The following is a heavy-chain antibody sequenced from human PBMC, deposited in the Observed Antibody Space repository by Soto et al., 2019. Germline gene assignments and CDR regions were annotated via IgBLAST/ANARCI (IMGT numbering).Heavy chain of an antibody. CDR1: GGSISSYY. CDR2: IYYSGST. Sequence: TSETLSLTCTVSGGSISSYYWSWIRQPPGKGLEWIGYIYYSGSTNYNPSLKSRVTISVDTSKNQFSLKLSSVTAADTAVYYCARGPPPVSGPYYFDYWGQGTLVTVSS. J-gene: IGHJ4*02. V-gene: IGHV4-59*01. D-gene: IGHD6-19*01. CDR3: ARGPPPVSGPYYFDY.